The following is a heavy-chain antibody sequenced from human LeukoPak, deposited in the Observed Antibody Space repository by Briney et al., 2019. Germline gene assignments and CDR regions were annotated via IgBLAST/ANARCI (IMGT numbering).Heavy chain of an antibody. CDR2: INHSGST. CDR3: VRGRRQWLVFFDY. V-gene: IGHV4-34*01. J-gene: IGHJ4*02. CDR1: GGSFSGYY. Sequence: SETLSLTCAVYGGSFSGYYWSWIRQPPGKGLEWIGEINHSGSTNYNPSLKSRVTISVDTSKNQFSLKLSSVTAADTAVYYCVRGRRQWLVFFDYWGQGTLVTVSS. D-gene: IGHD6-19*01.